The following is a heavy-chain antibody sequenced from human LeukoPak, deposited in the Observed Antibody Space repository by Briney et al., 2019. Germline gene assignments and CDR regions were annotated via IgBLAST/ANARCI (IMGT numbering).Heavy chain of an antibody. D-gene: IGHD3-22*01. V-gene: IGHV3-23*01. CDR2: LSNIGGST. CDR3: AKGRTAGGYFDY. J-gene: IGHJ4*02. CDR1: GFTFSSYA. Sequence: PGGSLRLSCAASGFTFSSYAMSWVRQAPGKGLEWVSALSNIGGSTYYADSVKGRFTISRDNSKSTLYLQMNCLTAEDTAVYYCAKGRTAGGYFDYWGQGTLVTVSS.